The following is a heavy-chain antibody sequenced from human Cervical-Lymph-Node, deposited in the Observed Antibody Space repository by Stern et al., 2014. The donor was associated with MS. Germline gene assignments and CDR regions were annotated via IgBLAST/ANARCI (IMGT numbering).Heavy chain of an antibody. V-gene: IGHV1-18*01. J-gene: IGHJ3*02. CDR2: ISAYNGNT. CDR3: ARGLLGSENAFDI. CDR1: GYTFTSYG. Sequence: QVQLVQSGAEVKKPGASVKVSCKASGYTFTSYGISWVRQAPGQGLEWMGWISAYNGNTNYAHKLQGRVTKTTGKYTSTAYMELRSLSADDTAVYYCARGLLGSENAFDIWGQGTMVPVSS. D-gene: IGHD2-15*01.